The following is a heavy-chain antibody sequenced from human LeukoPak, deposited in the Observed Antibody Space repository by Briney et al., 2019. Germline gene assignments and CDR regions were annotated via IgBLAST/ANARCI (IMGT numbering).Heavy chain of an antibody. CDR2: INSDGINT. J-gene: IGHJ5*02. Sequence: GGSLRLSCSASGFTLSNCWMHWVRQAPGKGLVWVSRINSDGINTSYADSVKGRFTISRDNAKNTLNLQMNSLRAEDTAVYYCARDLGQYYDTSDNWFDPWGQGTLVTVSS. V-gene: IGHV3-74*01. CDR3: ARDLGQYYDTSDNWFDP. D-gene: IGHD3-22*01. CDR1: GFTLSNCW.